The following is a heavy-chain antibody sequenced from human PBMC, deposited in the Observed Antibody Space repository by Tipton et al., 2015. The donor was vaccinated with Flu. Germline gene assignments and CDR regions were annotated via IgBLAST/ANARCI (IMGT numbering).Heavy chain of an antibody. D-gene: IGHD6-13*01. CDR2: IYYSGRT. V-gene: IGHV4-31*03. CDR1: GGSISGDDYY. J-gene: IGHJ3*02. CDR3: AREGITTSGAVGFDI. Sequence: TLSLTCTVSGGSISGDDYYWGWIRQPPGKGLEWIGSIYYSGRTYYNPSLNSRASISVDMSANQFSLTLTSVTAADTAVYYCAREGITTSGAVGFDIWGQGTAVTVSS.